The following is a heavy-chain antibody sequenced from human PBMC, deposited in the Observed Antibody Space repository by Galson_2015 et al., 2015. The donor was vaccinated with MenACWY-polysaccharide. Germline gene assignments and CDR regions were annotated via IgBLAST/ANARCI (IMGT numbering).Heavy chain of an antibody. CDR3: ARDTGGSDY. V-gene: IGHV3-21*01. CDR2: ISSSASYI. CDR1: GFSFSDYY. D-gene: IGHD3-16*01. J-gene: IGHJ4*02. Sequence: SLRLSCAASGFSFSDYYMNWVRQAPGKGLEWVSIISSSASYIYYADSVKGRFTISRDNAKNSLYLQMNSLRAEDTAIYYCARDTGGSDYWGQGTLVTVSS.